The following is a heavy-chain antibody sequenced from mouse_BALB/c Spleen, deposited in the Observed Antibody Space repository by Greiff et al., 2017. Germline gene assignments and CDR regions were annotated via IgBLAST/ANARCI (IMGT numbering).Heavy chain of an antibody. J-gene: IGHJ4*01. V-gene: IGHV1S135*01. CDR3: ARSRVWAMDY. Sequence: VQLQQSGPELGKPGASVKISCKASGYSFTGYNMYWVKQSHRKSLEWIGYIDPYNGGTSYNQKSKGKATLTVDKSSSTAYMHLNSLTSEDSAIYYCARSRVWAMDYWGQGTSVTVSS. CDR1: GYSFTGYN. CDR2: IDPYNGGT.